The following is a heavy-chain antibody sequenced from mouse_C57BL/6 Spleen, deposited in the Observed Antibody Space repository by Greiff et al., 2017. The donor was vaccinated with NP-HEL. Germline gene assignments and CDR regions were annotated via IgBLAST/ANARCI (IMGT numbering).Heavy chain of an antibody. CDR3: ARGDYGSREEYYFDY. CDR1: GYSFTDYN. Sequence: EVKLMESGPELVKPGASVKISCKASGYSFTDYNMNWVKQSNGKSLEWIGVINPNYGTTSYNQKFKGKATLTVDQSSSTAYMQLNSLTSEDSAVYYCARGDYGSREEYYFDYWGQGTTLTVSS. CDR2: INPNYGTT. V-gene: IGHV1-39*01. D-gene: IGHD1-1*01. J-gene: IGHJ2*01.